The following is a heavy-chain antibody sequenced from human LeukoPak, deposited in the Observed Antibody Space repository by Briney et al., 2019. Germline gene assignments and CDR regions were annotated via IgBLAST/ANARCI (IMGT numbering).Heavy chain of an antibody. CDR2: IGTSGDT. CDR3: SRVGSSGWPNNFDS. J-gene: IGHJ4*02. CDR1: GFTFSSYD. V-gene: IGHV3-13*04. D-gene: IGHD6-19*01. Sequence: GGSLRLSCAASGFTFSSYDMHWVRQATGKGLEWVSVIGTSGDTYYAGSVKGRFTISRENAKNSLYLQMNSLTAGDTAVYYCSRVGSSGWPNNFDSWGQGTLVTVSS.